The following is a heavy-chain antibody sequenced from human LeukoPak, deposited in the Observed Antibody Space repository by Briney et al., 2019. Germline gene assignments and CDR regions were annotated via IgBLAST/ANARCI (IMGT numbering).Heavy chain of an antibody. V-gene: IGHV1-24*01. J-gene: IGHJ3*02. CDR2: FDPEDGET. CDR3: ATTAPHSSGYDYEDAFDI. CDR1: GYTLTELS. D-gene: IGHD3-22*01. Sequence: GASVKVSCKVSGYTLTELSMHWVRQTPGKGLEWMGGFDPEDGETTYAQKFQGRVTMTEDTSTDTAYMELSSLRSEDTAVYYCATTAPHSSGYDYEDAFDIWGQGTMVTVSS.